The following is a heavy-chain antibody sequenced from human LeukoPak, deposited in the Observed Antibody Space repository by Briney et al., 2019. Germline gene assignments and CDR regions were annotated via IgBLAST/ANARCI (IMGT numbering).Heavy chain of an antibody. D-gene: IGHD1-26*01. CDR2: LSPDGSSS. CDR1: RFTFSTYW. CDR3: TRSPSLGGSYWGFDY. Sequence: GGSLRLSCAASRFTFSTYWMHWVRQAPGKGLVWVSRLSPDGSSSIYADSVKGRFTVSRDNAKNTLYLQMNSLRADDTAVYYCTRSPSLGGSYWGFDYWGQGTLLTVSS. J-gene: IGHJ4*02. V-gene: IGHV3-74*01.